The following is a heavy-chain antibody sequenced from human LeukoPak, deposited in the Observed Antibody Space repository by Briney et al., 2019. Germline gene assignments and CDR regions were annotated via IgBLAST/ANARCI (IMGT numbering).Heavy chain of an antibody. J-gene: IGHJ4*02. D-gene: IGHD3-10*01. CDR1: GFTFRVYA. V-gene: IGHV3-23*01. Sequence: GGSLRLSCAASGFTFRVYAMTWVRQAPGKGLEWVSGISGSGSSTYSADSVKGRFTISRDNSNNTLYLQMNSLRAEDTAVYYCARGYYNSGSYPFDFWGQGTLVTVSS. CDR3: ARGYYNSGSYPFDF. CDR2: ISGSGSST.